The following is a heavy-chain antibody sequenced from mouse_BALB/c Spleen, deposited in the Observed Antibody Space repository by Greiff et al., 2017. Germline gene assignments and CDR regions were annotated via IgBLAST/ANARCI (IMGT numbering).Heavy chain of an antibody. CDR2: IDTSDSYT. J-gene: IGHJ4*01. D-gene: IGHD2-3*01. V-gene: IGHV1-69*01. CDR1: GYTFTDYW. Sequence: QVQLKQPGAELVMPGASVKMSCKASGYTFTDYWMHWVKQRPGQGLEWIGAIDTSDSYTSYNQKFKGKATLTVDESSSTAYMQLSSLTSEDSAVYYCARRRNDGYYDYAMDYWGQGTSVTVSS. CDR3: ARRRNDGYYDYAMDY.